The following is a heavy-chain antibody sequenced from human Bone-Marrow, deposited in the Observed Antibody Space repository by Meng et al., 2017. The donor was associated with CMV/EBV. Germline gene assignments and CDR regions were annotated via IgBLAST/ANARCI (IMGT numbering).Heavy chain of an antibody. CDR1: TFTTYV. V-gene: IGHV1-18*01. J-gene: IGHJ4*02. CDR2: ISGYNGVT. Sequence: TFTTYVFSCVRLAPGQGLEWMGWISGYNGVTNYAQKFKGRVTMTIGASTSTAYLDLRSLTSADTAVYYCARDASFYYDSSGYYFAYWGQGSLVTVSS. CDR3: ARDASFYYDSSGYYFAY. D-gene: IGHD3-22*01.